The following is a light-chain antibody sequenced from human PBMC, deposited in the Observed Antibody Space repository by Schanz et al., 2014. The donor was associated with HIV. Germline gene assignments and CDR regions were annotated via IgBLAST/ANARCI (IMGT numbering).Light chain of an antibody. J-gene: IGLJ2*01. CDR1: SSDYKY. Sequence: QSALTQPASVSGSPGQSITISCTGTSSDYKYVSWYQQHPGKAPKLMIYAVTHRPSGVSNRFSGSKSGDTASLTISGLQAEDEADYYCSSYTSSSTLVVFGGGTKLTVL. V-gene: IGLV2-14*03. CDR2: AVT. CDR3: SSYTSSSTLVV.